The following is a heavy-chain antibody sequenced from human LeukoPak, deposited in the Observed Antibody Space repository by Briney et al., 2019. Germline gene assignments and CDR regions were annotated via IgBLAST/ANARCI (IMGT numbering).Heavy chain of an antibody. D-gene: IGHD3-10*01. CDR1: GFTFSSYG. J-gene: IGHJ4*02. V-gene: IGHV3-23*01. Sequence: GGSLRLSCAASGFTFSSYGMSWVRQAPGKGLEWVSAISGSGGSTYYADSVKGRFTISRDNSKNTLYLQMNSLRAEDTAVYYCAKDHYYGSGSYYNVDYWGQGTLVTVSS. CDR3: AKDHYYGSGSYYNVDY. CDR2: ISGSGGST.